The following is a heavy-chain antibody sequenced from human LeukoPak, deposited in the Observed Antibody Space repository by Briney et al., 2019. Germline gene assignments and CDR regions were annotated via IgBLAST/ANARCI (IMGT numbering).Heavy chain of an antibody. Sequence: SETLSLTCTVSGYFISSGYFWGWIRQPPGRGLEWIGSMYHSGSAYYNPSLKSRVTISLDTSKNQFSLKLTSVTAADTAVYYCATDWPTTVTTDYWGQGSLVTVSS. CDR3: ATDWPTTVTTDY. CDR2: MYHSGSA. V-gene: IGHV4-38-2*02. CDR1: GYFISSGYF. J-gene: IGHJ4*02. D-gene: IGHD4-17*01.